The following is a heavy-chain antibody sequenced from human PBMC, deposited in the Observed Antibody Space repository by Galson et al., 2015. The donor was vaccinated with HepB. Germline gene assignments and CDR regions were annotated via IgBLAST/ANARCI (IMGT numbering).Heavy chain of an antibody. Sequence: SVKVSCKASGYTFTSYAMNWVRQAPGQGLEWMGWINTNTGNPTYAQGFTGRFVFSLDTSVSTAYLQVSSLKAEDTAVYYCASTTVTTDYYYYYYMDVWGKGTTVTVSS. CDR1: GYTFTSYA. V-gene: IGHV7-4-1*02. J-gene: IGHJ6*03. D-gene: IGHD4-11*01. CDR2: INTNTGNP. CDR3: ASTTVTTDYYYYYYMDV.